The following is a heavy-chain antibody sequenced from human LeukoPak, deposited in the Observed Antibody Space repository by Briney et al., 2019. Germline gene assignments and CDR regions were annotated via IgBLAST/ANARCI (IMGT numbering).Heavy chain of an antibody. CDR1: GGSSSGYY. Sequence: SETLSLTCAVYGGSSSGYYWSWIRQPPGKGLEWIGEINHSGSTNYNPSLKSRVTISVDTSKNQFSLKMTSMTAADTAVYFCALGYHDVWELWGQGSLVTVSS. CDR3: ALGYHDVWEL. D-gene: IGHD6-25*01. V-gene: IGHV4-34*01. J-gene: IGHJ4*02. CDR2: INHSGST.